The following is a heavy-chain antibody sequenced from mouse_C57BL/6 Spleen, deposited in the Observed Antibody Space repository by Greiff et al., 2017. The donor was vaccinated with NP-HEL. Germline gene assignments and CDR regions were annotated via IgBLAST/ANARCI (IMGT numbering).Heavy chain of an antibody. J-gene: IGHJ3*01. CDR2: INPNNGGT. CDR3: ARNHYYGSRAWFAY. D-gene: IGHD1-1*01. CDR1: GYTFTDYY. Sequence: EVQLQQSGPELVKPGASVKISCKASGYTFTDYYMNWVKQSHGKSLEWIGDINPNNGGTSYNQKFKGKATLTVDKSSSTAYMELRSLTSEDSAVYYCARNHYYGSRAWFAYWGQGTLVTVSA. V-gene: IGHV1-26*01.